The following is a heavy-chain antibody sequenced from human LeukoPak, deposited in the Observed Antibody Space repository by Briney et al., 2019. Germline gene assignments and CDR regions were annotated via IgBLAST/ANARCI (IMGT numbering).Heavy chain of an antibody. Sequence: PGGSLRLSCAASGFTFSSYGMHWVRQAPGKGLEWVAVIWYDGSNKYYADSVKGRFTISRDNSKNTLYLQMNSLRAEDTAVYYCAKDPRKVDYYDSSGYRSHFDYWGQGTLVTVSS. CDR1: GFTFSSYG. V-gene: IGHV3-30*02. D-gene: IGHD3-22*01. J-gene: IGHJ4*02. CDR3: AKDPRKVDYYDSSGYRSHFDY. CDR2: IWYDGSNK.